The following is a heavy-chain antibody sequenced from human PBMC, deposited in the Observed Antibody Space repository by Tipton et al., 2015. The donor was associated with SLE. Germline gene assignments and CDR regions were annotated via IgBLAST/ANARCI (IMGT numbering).Heavy chain of an antibody. CDR2: IYTSGST. CDR3: ARNGYDFWTGTSYGMDV. CDR1: DGGSISSGSYY. Sequence: LRLSCTVSDGGSISSGSYYWSWIRQPAGKGLEWIGRIYTSGSTNYNPSLKSRVTISVDTSKNQFSLKLSSVTAADTAVYYCARNGYDFWTGTSYGMDVWGQGTTVTVSS. J-gene: IGHJ6*02. V-gene: IGHV4-61*02. D-gene: IGHD3-3*01.